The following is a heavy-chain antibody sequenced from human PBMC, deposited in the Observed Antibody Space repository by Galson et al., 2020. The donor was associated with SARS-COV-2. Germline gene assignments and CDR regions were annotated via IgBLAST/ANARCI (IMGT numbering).Heavy chain of an antibody. D-gene: IGHD6-19*01. J-gene: IGHJ6*02. V-gene: IGHV3-48*04. CDR1: GFTFSTYY. CDR2: ISSSSTPTI. Sequence: GESLKISCAASGFTFSTYYMNWVRQAPGKGLEWVLYISSSSTPTIYYADSVKGRFTVSRDNAKNSLYLQMNSLRAEDTAVYYCARVSSRAVVYGMDVWGQGTTVTVSS. CDR3: ARVSSRAVVYGMDV.